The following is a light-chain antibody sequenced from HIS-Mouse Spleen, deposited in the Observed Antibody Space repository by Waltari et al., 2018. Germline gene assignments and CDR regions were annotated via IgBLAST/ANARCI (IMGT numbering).Light chain of an antibody. J-gene: IGLJ2*01. Sequence: QSALTQPASVSGSPGQSITISCTGTRSDVGGYNYVSWYQQHPGKAPKLMSYDVSNRPPGVSNRFSGSKSGNTASLTISGLQAEDEADYYCSSYTSSSTLVVFGGGTKLTVL. CDR3: SSYTSSSTLVV. CDR2: DVS. CDR1: RSDVGGYNY. V-gene: IGLV2-14*03.